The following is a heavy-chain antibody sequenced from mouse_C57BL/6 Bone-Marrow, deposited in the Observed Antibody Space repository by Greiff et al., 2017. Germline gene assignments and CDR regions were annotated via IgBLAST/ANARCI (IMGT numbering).Heavy chain of an antibody. D-gene: IGHD2-4*01. CDR2: INPGSGGT. J-gene: IGHJ4*01. CDR3: ASLSMITRAMDY. V-gene: IGHV1-54*01. CDR1: GYAFTNYL. Sequence: QVQLKQSGAELVRPGTSVKVSCKASGYAFTNYLIEWVKQRPGQGLEWIGVINPGSGGTNYNEKFKGKATLTADKSSSTAYMQLSSLTSEDSAVYFCASLSMITRAMDYWGQGTSVTVSS.